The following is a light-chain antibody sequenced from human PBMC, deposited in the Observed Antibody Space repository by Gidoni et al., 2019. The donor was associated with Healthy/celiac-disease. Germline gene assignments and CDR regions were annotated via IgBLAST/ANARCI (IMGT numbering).Light chain of an antibody. V-gene: IGKV3-20*01. Sequence: EIVLTQSPGTLSLSPGDRATLSCRASQSVSSSYLAWYQQKPGQAPRLLIYCASSRATGIPDRFSGSWSGTDFTLTISRLEPEDFALYYCQQYGSSPETFXXXTKVEIK. CDR3: QQYGSSPET. J-gene: IGKJ1*01. CDR1: QSVSSSY. CDR2: CAS.